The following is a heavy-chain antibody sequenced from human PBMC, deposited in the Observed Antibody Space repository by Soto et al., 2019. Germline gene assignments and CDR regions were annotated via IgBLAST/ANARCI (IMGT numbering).Heavy chain of an antibody. CDR3: ARQGSGSEYPQYFYYGMDV. CDR1: GYTFTDYY. V-gene: IGHV1-2*02. Sequence: QVQLVQSGAEVEKPGASVRVSCKTSGYTFTDYYIHWVRQAPGQGLEWMGWINPNSGVANYARNFQGRVTMTRDTSISTVYMELNKMRSEDTTIYYCARQGSGSEYPQYFYYGMDVWGQGTTVAASS. D-gene: IGHD6-19*01. J-gene: IGHJ6*02. CDR2: INPNSGVA.